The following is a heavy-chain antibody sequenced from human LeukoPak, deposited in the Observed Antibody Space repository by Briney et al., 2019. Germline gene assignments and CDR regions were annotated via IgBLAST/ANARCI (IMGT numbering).Heavy chain of an antibody. Sequence: SVKVSCKASGYTFTGYYMHWVRQAPGQGLEWMGGIIPIFGTANYAQKFQGRVTITADESTSTAYMELSSLRSEDTAVYYCAREPYYDSSGYYSYPFDSRGQGTLGTVSS. CDR3: AREPYYDSSGYYSYPFDS. CDR1: GYTFTGYY. CDR2: IIPIFGTA. V-gene: IGHV1-69*13. J-gene: IGHJ4*02. D-gene: IGHD3-22*01.